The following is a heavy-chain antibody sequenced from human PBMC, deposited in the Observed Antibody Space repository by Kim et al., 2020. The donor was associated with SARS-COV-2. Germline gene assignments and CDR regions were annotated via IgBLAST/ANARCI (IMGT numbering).Heavy chain of an antibody. CDR2: TTK. CDR3: ARDWGSGWGE. Sequence: TTKYYADSVQGRFTIARDNSKNTLYLQMNSLRAEDTAVYYCARDWGSGWGEWGQGTLVTVSS. D-gene: IGHD6-19*01. J-gene: IGHJ4*02. V-gene: IGHV3-30-3*01.